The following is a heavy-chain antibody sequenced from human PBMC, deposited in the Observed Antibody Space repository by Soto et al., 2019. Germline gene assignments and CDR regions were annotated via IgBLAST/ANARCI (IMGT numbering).Heavy chain of an antibody. J-gene: IGHJ6*02. CDR3: ARNYGMDV. Sequence: EVQLVESGGGLVQPGGSLRLSCAASGFTFSSYVMNWVRQAPGKGLEGVSYSGSSGTAIYYADSVKGRFTISRDNAKNSLYLQMNSLRVEDTAVYYCARNYGMDVWGQGTTVTVSS. CDR1: GFTFSSYV. V-gene: IGHV3-48*03. CDR2: SGSSGTAI.